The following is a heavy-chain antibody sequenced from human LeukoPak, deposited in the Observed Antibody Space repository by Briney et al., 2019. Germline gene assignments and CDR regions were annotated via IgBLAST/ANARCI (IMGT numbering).Heavy chain of an antibody. Sequence: SVKVSCKASGGTFSSYAISRVRQAPGQGLEWMGGIIPIFGTANYAQKFQGRVTITADESTSTAYMELSSLRSEDTAVYYCASPTVTDEADAFDIWGQGTMVTVSS. CDR1: GGTFSSYA. CDR3: ASPTVTDEADAFDI. CDR2: IIPIFGTA. D-gene: IGHD4-11*01. J-gene: IGHJ3*02. V-gene: IGHV1-69*01.